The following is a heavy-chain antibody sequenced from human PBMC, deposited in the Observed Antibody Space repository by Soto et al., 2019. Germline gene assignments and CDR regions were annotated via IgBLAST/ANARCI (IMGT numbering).Heavy chain of an antibody. CDR1: GDSISSGGYS. V-gene: IGHV4-30-2*01. D-gene: IGHD2-8*02. J-gene: IGHJ5*02. CDR3: ASGPLSIVLAGTGFDP. CDR2: IFHSGTT. Sequence: QLQLRESGSGLVKPSQTLSLTCGVSGDSISSGGYSWSWIRQPPGKGLEWIGYIFHSGTTSYNPSVESRVTISVDRSKNQFSLKLTSVTAADTAVYYCASGPLSIVLAGTGFDPWGQGTLVTVSS.